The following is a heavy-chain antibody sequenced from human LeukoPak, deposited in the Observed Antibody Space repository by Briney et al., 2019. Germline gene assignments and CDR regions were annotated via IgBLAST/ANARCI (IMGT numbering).Heavy chain of an antibody. J-gene: IGHJ4*02. CDR3: ARLWVPYSSSWAPGE. CDR2: IDYDGSA. Sequence: PSETLSLTCTVSGGSISSYYWSWIRQPPGKGLEWIAYIDYDGSAKYRPSLKSRVTISVDTSKNQFSLKLSSVTAADTAVYYCARLWVPYSSSWAPGEWGQGTLVTVSS. CDR1: GGSISSYY. D-gene: IGHD6-13*01. V-gene: IGHV4-59*08.